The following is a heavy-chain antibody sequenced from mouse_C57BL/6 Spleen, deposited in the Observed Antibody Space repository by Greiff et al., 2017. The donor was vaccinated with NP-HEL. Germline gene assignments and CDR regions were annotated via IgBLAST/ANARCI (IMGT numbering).Heavy chain of an antibody. D-gene: IGHD1-1*01. Sequence: VHVKQSVAELVRPGASVKLSCTASGFNIKNTYMHWVKQRPEQGLEWIGRIDPANGNTKYAPKFQGKATITADTSSNTAYLQLSSLTSEDTAIYYCASSHYYGSRGFDYWGQGTTLTVSS. CDR3: ASSHYYGSRGFDY. V-gene: IGHV14-3*01. CDR1: GFNIKNTY. J-gene: IGHJ2*01. CDR2: IDPANGNT.